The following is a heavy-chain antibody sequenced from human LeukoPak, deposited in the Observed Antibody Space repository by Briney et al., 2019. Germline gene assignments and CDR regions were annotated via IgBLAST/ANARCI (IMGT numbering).Heavy chain of an antibody. V-gene: IGHV3-30*04. J-gene: IGHJ4*02. CDR2: ISYDGSNK. CDR3: AKDSITPDLYSSSWYYFDY. CDR1: GFTFSSYA. Sequence: PGGSLRLSCAASGFTFSSYAMHWVRQAPGKGLEWVAVISYDGSNKYYADSVKGRFTISRDNAKNSLYLQMNSLRAEDTALYYCAKDSITPDLYSSSWYYFDYWGQGTLVTVSS. D-gene: IGHD6-13*01.